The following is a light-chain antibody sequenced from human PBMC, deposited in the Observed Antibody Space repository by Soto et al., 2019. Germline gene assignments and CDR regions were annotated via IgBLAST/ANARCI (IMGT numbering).Light chain of an antibody. CDR1: SSDVGGYRF. V-gene: IGLV2-14*01. CDR3: SSKSSGSTPML. J-gene: IGLJ3*02. Sequence: QSALTQHASVSGSPGQSITISCTGTSSDVGGYRFVSWYQHHPGEAPKLIIYEVSNRPSGVSSRFSGSKSGNTASLTISGLQAEDESLYYCSSKSSGSTPMLFGGGTKLTVL. CDR2: EVS.